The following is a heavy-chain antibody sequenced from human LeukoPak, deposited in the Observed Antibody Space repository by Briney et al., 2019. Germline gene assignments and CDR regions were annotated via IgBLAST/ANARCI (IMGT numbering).Heavy chain of an antibody. Sequence: SVKVSCKASGGPFRTTGISWLRQAPGQGPEWMGGILPMLGRGNYPQKFQGRVTITADESTNTVYMELSGLRAEDTATYYCAKEGGTFNWFDPWGQGTRVTVSS. CDR3: AKEGGTFNWFDP. D-gene: IGHD6-25*01. CDR1: GGPFRTTG. V-gene: IGHV1-69*01. CDR2: ILPMLGRG. J-gene: IGHJ5*02.